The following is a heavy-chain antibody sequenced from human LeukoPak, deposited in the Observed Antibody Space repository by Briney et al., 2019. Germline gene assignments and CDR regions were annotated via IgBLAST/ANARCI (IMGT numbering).Heavy chain of an antibody. D-gene: IGHD3-16*01. Sequence: ASVKVSCKTSGYSFSHYGISWWRQAPGQGLEWVGWISAFNYIIEYAQKFQGRVTMTQDTATSTAYMELRSLTSDDTAVFYCTRGSSISAQGDTWGQGTVVSVSS. J-gene: IGHJ4*02. V-gene: IGHV1-18*01. CDR3: TRGSSISAQGDT. CDR1: GYSFSHYG. CDR2: ISAFNYII.